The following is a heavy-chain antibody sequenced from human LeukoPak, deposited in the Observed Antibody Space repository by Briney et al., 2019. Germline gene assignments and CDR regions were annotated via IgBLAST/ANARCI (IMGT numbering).Heavy chain of an antibody. V-gene: IGHV1-18*01. D-gene: IGHD3-16*02. J-gene: IGHJ4*02. CDR2: ISAYNGNT. CDR1: GYTFTSYG. Sequence: ASVKVSCMASGYTFTSYGISWVRQAPGQGLEWMGWISAYNGNTNYAQKLQGRVTMTTDTSTSTAYMELRSLRSDDTAVYYCARDEGGAFGGVIATFDYWGQGTLVTVSS. CDR3: ARDEGGAFGGVIATFDY.